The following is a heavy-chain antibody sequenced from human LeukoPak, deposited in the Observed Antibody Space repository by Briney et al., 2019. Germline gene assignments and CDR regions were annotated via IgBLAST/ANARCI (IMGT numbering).Heavy chain of an antibody. J-gene: IGHJ3*02. CDR3: ASNGAMVRGDDAFDI. D-gene: IGHD3-10*01. V-gene: IGHV1-8*01. CDR2: MNPNSGNT. CDR1: GYTFTSYD. Sequence: GASVKVSCKASGYTFTSYDINWVRQATGQGLEWMGWMNPNSGNTGYAQKFQGRVTMTRNTSISTAYVELSSLRSEDTAVYYCASNGAMVRGDDAFDIWGQGTMVTVSS.